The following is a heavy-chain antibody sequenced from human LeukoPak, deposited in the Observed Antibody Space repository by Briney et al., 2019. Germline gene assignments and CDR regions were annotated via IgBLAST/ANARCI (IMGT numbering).Heavy chain of an antibody. J-gene: IGHJ4*02. CDR3: AREGSGCLDY. D-gene: IGHD6-19*01. CDR1: GFTFSSYG. Sequence: GGSLRLSCVASGFTFSSYGMHWVRQAPGKGLEWVALIWHDGSNKYYADSVKGRFTISRDNSKNTLYLQMNSLRAEDTAVYYCAREGSGCLDYWGQGTLVTVSS. CDR2: IWHDGSNK. V-gene: IGHV3-33*08.